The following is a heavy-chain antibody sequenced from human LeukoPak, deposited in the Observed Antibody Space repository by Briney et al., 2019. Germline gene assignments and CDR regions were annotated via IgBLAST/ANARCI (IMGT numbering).Heavy chain of an antibody. CDR1: GHTFTGYY. CDR3: ARDHTAVVVSDY. Sequence: ASVKVSCKASGHTFTGYYMHWVRQAPGQGLEWMGWINPNSGGTNYAQRFQGRVTMTRDTSISTAYMELSRLRSDDTAVYYCARDHTAVVVSDYWGQGTLVTVSS. V-gene: IGHV1-2*02. CDR2: INPNSGGT. D-gene: IGHD5-18*01. J-gene: IGHJ4*02.